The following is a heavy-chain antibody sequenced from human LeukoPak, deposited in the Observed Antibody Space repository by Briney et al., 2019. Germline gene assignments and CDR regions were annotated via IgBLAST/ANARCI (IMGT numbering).Heavy chain of an antibody. CDR3: ARVTIDSSGYPFDY. Sequence: PGGSQRLSCAASGFTFSSYAMSWVRQAPGKGLEWVSAISGSGGSTYYADSVKGRFTISRDNSKNTLFLQMNSLRAEDTAVYYCARVTIDSSGYPFDYWGQGTLVTVSS. D-gene: IGHD3-22*01. CDR2: ISGSGGST. CDR1: GFTFSSYA. V-gene: IGHV3-23*01. J-gene: IGHJ4*02.